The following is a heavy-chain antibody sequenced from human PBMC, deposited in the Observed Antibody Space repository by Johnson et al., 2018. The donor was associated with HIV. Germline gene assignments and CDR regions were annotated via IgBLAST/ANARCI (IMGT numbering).Heavy chain of an antibody. J-gene: IGHJ3*02. V-gene: IGHV3-30*03. CDR3: ARGDLAAAGNGAFDI. Sequence: QVQLVESGGGVVQPGRSLRLSCAASGFTFSNYGMHWVHQAPGKGLAWVAVISYDGGTKYYADSVKGRFPISRDNSKNTLYLQMNSLRAEDTAVYYCARGDLAAAGNGAFDIWGQGTMVTVSS. D-gene: IGHD6-13*01. CDR2: ISYDGGTK. CDR1: GFTFSNYG.